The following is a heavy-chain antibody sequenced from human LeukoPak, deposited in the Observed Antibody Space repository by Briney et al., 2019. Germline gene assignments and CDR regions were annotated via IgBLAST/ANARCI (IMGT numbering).Heavy chain of an antibody. CDR2: IYYSGST. CDR3: AVLYSSSWYWFDP. D-gene: IGHD6-13*01. CDR1: GASISSDY. Sequence: SETLSLTCTVSGASISSDYWNWIRQPPGKGLEWIGYIYYSGSTNYNPSLKSRVTISVDTTKNQFSLKLRSVAAADTAVYYCAVLYSSSWYWFDPWGQGTLVTVSS. V-gene: IGHV4-59*08. J-gene: IGHJ5*02.